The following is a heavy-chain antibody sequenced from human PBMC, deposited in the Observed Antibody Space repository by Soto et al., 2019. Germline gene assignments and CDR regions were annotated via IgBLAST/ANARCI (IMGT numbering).Heavy chain of an antibody. J-gene: IGHJ4*02. D-gene: IGHD2-15*01. CDR1: GFTFNTYS. Sequence: PGGSLRLSCAASGFTFNTYSMNWVRQAPGKWLEWVSYIRSSGNTIYYADSVKGRFTISRDNAQNSLYLQMNSLRDEDTAVYYCARGYCSGGACGVAFGLDYWGRGXLVTVYS. V-gene: IGHV3-48*02. CDR3: ARGYCSGGACGVAFGLDY. CDR2: IRSSGNTI.